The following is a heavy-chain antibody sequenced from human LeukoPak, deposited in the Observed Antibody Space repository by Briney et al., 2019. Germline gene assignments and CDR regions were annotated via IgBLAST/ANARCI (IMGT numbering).Heavy chain of an antibody. CDR2: IKQDGSEK. D-gene: IGHD3-22*01. CDR3: AREVYSNGYLAYFDY. Sequence: GGSLRLSCAASGFTFSSYWMSWVRQAPGKGLEWVANIKQDGSEKYYVDSVKGRFTISRDNAKNSLYLQMNSLRAEDTAVYYCAREVYSNGYLAYFDYWGQGTLVTVSS. V-gene: IGHV3-7*01. CDR1: GFTFSSYW. J-gene: IGHJ4*02.